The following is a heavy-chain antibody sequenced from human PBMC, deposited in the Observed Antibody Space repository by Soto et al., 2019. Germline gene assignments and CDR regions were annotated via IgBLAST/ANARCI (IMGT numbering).Heavy chain of an antibody. D-gene: IGHD2-15*01. CDR1: GGSISSGDYY. Sequence: QVQLQESGPGLVKPSQTLSLTCPVSGGSISSGDYYWIWIRQPPGKGLEWIGYIYYSGSTYYNPSLKSRVTISVDTSKNQFSMKLSSVTAADTAVYYCARAEGYCSGGSCALNWFDPWGKGTLVTVSS. V-gene: IGHV4-30-4*01. CDR2: IYYSGST. CDR3: ARAEGYCSGGSCALNWFDP. J-gene: IGHJ5*02.